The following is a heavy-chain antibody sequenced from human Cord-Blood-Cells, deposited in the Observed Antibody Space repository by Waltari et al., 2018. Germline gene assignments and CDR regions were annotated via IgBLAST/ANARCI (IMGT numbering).Heavy chain of an antibody. J-gene: IGHJ4*02. Sequence: QVQLQESGPGLVKPSETLSLTCPVSVGSISSYYWSWIRQPPGKGLEWIGYIYYSGSTNYNPSLKSRVTISVDTSKNQFSLKLSSVTAADTAVYYCARASPYYYDSSGYYLDYWGQGTLVTVSS. D-gene: IGHD3-22*01. V-gene: IGHV4-59*01. CDR1: VGSISSYY. CDR3: ARASPYYYDSSGYYLDY. CDR2: IYYSGST.